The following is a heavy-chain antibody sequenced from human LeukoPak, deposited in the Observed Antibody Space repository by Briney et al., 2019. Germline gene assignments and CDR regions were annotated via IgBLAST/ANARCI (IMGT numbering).Heavy chain of an antibody. CDR1: GGSISSSNW. CDR3: ARYYYDSRRAFDR. V-gene: IGHV4-4*02. CDR2: IYHSGST. D-gene: IGHD3-22*01. J-gene: IGHJ3*02. Sequence: SETLSLTCAVSGGSISSSNWWSWVRQPPGKGLEWIGEIYHSGSTNYNPSLKSRVTISVDKSKNQFSLKLSSVTAADTAVYYCARYYYDSRRAFDRWGQGTMVSVSS.